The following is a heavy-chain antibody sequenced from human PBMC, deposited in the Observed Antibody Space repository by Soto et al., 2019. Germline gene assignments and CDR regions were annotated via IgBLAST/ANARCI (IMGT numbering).Heavy chain of an antibody. J-gene: IGHJ6*02. CDR1: GFTFSSYE. Sequence: GGSLRLSCAASGFTFSSYEMNWVRQAPGKGLEWVSYISSSGSTIYYADSVKGRFTISRDNAKNSLYLQMNSLRAEDTAVYYCARGYCSSTSCYPILQPLDVWGQGTTVTVSS. D-gene: IGHD2-2*01. V-gene: IGHV3-48*03. CDR3: ARGYCSSTSCYPILQPLDV. CDR2: ISSSGSTI.